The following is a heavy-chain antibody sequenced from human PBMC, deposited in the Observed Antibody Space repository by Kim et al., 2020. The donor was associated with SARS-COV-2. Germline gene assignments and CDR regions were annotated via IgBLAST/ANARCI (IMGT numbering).Heavy chain of an antibody. D-gene: IGHD6-6*01. V-gene: IGHV4-31*02. CDR3: ARDLGSSSSAAFDY. Sequence: YSPSLKGRVTISVDTTKNQFSLKLSSVTAADTAVYYCARDLGSSSSAAFDYWGQGTLVTVSS. J-gene: IGHJ4*02.